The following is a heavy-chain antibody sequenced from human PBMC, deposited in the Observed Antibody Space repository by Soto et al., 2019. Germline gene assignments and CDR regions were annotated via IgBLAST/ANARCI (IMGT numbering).Heavy chain of an antibody. CDR3: ASHPVGYCTNGVCSPGWFDP. J-gene: IGHJ5*02. CDR2: ISSSSSTI. CDR1: GFTFSSYS. V-gene: IGHV3-48*02. Sequence: GGSLRLSCAASGFTFSSYSMNWVRQAPGKGLEWVSYISSSSSTIYYADSVKGRFTISRDNAKNSLYLQMNSLRDEDTAVYYCASHPVGYCTNGVCSPGWFDPWGQGTLVTVSS. D-gene: IGHD2-8*01.